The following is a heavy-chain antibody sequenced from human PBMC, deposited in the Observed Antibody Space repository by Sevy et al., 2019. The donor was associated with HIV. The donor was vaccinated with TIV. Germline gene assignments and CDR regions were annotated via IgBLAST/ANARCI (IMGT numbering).Heavy chain of an antibody. D-gene: IGHD3-22*01. CDR1: GFIFRNYN. CDR3: AGENYYDSDGYRFDH. V-gene: IGHV3-21*01. CDR2: ISSSSNYI. Sequence: GGSLRLSCAASGFIFRNYNMNWVRQAPGKGLEWVSSISSSSNYIYYADSVKGRFTISRDNGKNALLLQMNSLRVEDTAVYYCAGENYYDSDGYRFDHWGQGTLVTVSS. J-gene: IGHJ4*02.